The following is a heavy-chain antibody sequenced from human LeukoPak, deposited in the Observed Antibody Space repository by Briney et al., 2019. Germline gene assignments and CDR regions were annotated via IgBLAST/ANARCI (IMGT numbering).Heavy chain of an antibody. CDR3: ARAARYSSGWCPFDY. J-gene: IGHJ4*02. CDR1: GGTFSSYA. Sequence: ASVKVSCKASGGTFSSYAISWVRQAPGQGLEWMGGIIPIFGTANYAQKFQGRVTITADESTSTAHMELSSLRSEDTAVYYCARAARYSSGWCPFDYWGQGTLVTVSS. CDR2: IIPIFGTA. V-gene: IGHV1-69*01. D-gene: IGHD6-19*01.